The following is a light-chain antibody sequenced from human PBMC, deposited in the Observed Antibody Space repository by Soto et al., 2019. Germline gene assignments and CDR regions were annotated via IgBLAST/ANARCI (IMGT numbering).Light chain of an antibody. CDR3: CSYANTRTYV. V-gene: IGLV2-23*01. J-gene: IGLJ1*01. CDR1: SSDVGSYNL. CDR2: EGN. Sequence: QSALTQPASVSGSPGQSITISCTGTSSDVGSYNLVSWYQHYPGKAPKLLIYEGNKRPSGISNRFSGSKSGSTASLTISGLQAEDEADYYCCSYANTRTYVFGTGTKLTVL.